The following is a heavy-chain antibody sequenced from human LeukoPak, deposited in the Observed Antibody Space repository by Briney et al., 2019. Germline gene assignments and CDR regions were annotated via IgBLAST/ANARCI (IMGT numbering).Heavy chain of an antibody. J-gene: IGHJ5*02. CDR2: IIPIFGTA. D-gene: IGHD2-2*02. V-gene: IGHV1-69*01. CDR1: GGTFSSYA. Sequence: SVKVSCKASGGTFSSYAISWVRQAPGQGLEWMGGIIPIFGTANYAQKFQGRVTITADESTSTAYMELSSLRSEDTAVYYCAVVAPAAIEPNWFGPWGQGTPVTVSS. CDR3: AVVAPAAIEPNWFGP.